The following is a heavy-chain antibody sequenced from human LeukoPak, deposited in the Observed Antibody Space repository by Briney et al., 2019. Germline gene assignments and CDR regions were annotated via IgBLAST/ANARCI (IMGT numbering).Heavy chain of an antibody. V-gene: IGHV3-21*01. J-gene: IGHJ4*02. Sequence: GGSLRLSCAASGLTFSSYSMNWVRQAPGKGLEWVSSISSSSSYIYYADSVKGRFTISRDNAKNSLYLQMNSLRAEDTAVYYCARSRGAVSGYADYWGQGTLVTVSS. CDR3: ARSRGAVSGYADY. CDR1: GLTFSSYS. CDR2: ISSSSSYI. D-gene: IGHD5-12*01.